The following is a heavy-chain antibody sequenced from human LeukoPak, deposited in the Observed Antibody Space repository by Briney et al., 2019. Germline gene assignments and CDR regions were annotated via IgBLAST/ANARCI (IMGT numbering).Heavy chain of an antibody. Sequence: SETLSLTCTVSGGSISSYYWGWIRQPPGKGLEWIGSIYYSGSTYYNPSLKSRVTISVDTSKNQFSLKLSSVTAADTAVYYCARDYNANDYFDYWGQGTLVTVSS. V-gene: IGHV4-39*07. J-gene: IGHJ4*02. CDR2: IYYSGST. D-gene: IGHD1-1*01. CDR3: ARDYNANDYFDY. CDR1: GGSISSYY.